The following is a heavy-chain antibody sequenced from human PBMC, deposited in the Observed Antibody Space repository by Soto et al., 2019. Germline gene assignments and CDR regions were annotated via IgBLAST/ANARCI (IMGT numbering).Heavy chain of an antibody. CDR2: ISYDGSNK. J-gene: IGHJ6*02. CDR3: ARDMGYDRSGYYDGGGMDV. Sequence: QVQLVESGGGVVQPGRSLRLSCAASGFTFSSYAMHWVRQAPGKGLEWVAVISYDGSNKYYADSVKGRFTISRDTSKNKQYRHMNSLRAEDTAVYYCARDMGYDRSGYYDGGGMDVWGQGTTVTVSS. CDR1: GFTFSSYA. V-gene: IGHV3-30-3*01. D-gene: IGHD3-22*01.